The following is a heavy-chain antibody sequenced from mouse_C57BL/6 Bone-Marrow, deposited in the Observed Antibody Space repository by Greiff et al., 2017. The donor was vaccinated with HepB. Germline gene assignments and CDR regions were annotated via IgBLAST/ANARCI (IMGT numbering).Heavy chain of an antibody. Sequence: VQLQQSGPELVKPGASVKISCKASGYTFTDYYMNWVKQSHGKSLEWIGDINPNNGGTSYNQKFKGKATLTVDKSSSTAYMELRSLTSEDSAVYYCAVPGDHWGQGTTLTVSS. CDR1: GYTFTDYY. CDR2: INPNNGGT. CDR3: AVPGDH. V-gene: IGHV1-26*01. J-gene: IGHJ2*01.